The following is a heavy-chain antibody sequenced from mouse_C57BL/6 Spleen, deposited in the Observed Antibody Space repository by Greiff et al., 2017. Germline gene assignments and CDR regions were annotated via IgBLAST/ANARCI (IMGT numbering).Heavy chain of an antibody. CDR1: GFTFTDYY. D-gene: IGHD1-1*01. J-gene: IGHJ4*01. V-gene: IGHV7-3*01. Sequence: EVMLVESGGGLVQPGGSLSLSCAASGFTFTDYYMSWVRQPPGKALEWLGFIRNKANGYTTEYSESVKGRFTISRDNSTSILYLQMNALRAEDSAPYYCARYGSSYGYYAMDYWGQGTSVTGSS. CDR3: ARYGSSYGYYAMDY. CDR2: IRNKANGYTT.